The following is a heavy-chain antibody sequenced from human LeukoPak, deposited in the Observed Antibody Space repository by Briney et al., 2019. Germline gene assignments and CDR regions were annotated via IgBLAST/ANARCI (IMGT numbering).Heavy chain of an antibody. CDR1: GGSISSSSYY. D-gene: IGHD3-10*01. CDR2: IYYGGST. Sequence: SETLSLTCTVSGGSISSSSYYWGWIRQPPGKGLEWIGSIYYGGSTYYNPSLKSRVTISVDTSKNQFSLKLSSVTAADTAVYYCARGKHGSGSYYNSHKYFDYWGQGTLVTVSS. V-gene: IGHV4-39*07. J-gene: IGHJ4*02. CDR3: ARGKHGSGSYYNSHKYFDY.